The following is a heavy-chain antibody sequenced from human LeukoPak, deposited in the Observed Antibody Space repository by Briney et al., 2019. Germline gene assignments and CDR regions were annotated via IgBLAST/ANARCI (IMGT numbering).Heavy chain of an antibody. CDR3: ARDPRAYCGGDCQYYLDY. V-gene: IGHV1-18*01. Sequence: ASVKVSCKASGGTFSSYAISWVRQAPGQGLEWMGWISAYNGNTNYAQKLQGRVTMTTDTSTSTAYMELRSLRSDDTAVYYCARDPRAYCGGDCQYYLDYWGQGTLVTVSS. J-gene: IGHJ4*02. CDR2: ISAYNGNT. CDR1: GGTFSSYA. D-gene: IGHD2-21*02.